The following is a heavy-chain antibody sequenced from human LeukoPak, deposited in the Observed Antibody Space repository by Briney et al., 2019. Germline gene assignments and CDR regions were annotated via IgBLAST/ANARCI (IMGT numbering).Heavy chain of an antibody. CDR2: ISAYNGNT. V-gene: IGHV1-18*01. CDR3: ARVFMTTVTTEYYYYMDV. D-gene: IGHD4-11*01. Sequence: ASVKVSCKASGYTFTSYGISWVRQAPGQGLEWMGWISAYNGNTNYAQKLQGRVTMTTDTSTSTAYMELRSLRSDDTAVYYCARVFMTTVTTEYYYYMDVWGKGTTVTVSS. CDR1: GYTFTSYG. J-gene: IGHJ6*03.